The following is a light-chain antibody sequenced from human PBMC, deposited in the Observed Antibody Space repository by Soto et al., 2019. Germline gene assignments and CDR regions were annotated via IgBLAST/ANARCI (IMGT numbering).Light chain of an antibody. J-gene: IGLJ2*01. CDR2: DVT. Sequence: QSALTQPASVSGSPGQSITISCTGTSSDGGGYNYDSWYQQHPGKAPKLMIYDVTNRPSGVSNRFSGSKSGNTASLTISGLQAEDEADYYCSSYTSSSTYVVFGGGTKLTVL. CDR3: SSYTSSSTYVV. CDR1: SSDGGGYNY. V-gene: IGLV2-14*01.